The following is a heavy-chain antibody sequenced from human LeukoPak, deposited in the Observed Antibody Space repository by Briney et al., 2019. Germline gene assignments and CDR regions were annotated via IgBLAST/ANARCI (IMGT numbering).Heavy chain of an antibody. CDR2: IYYTGST. CDR3: ARHIGGRYYYYYMDV. CDR1: GGSINSISYY. J-gene: IGHJ6*03. D-gene: IGHD3-16*02. V-gene: IGHV4-39*01. Sequence: SETLPLTCTVSGGSINSISYYWGWIRRPPGKGLEWIGNIYYTGSTYYNPSLKSRVTISVGTSKNQFSLKLSSVTAADTAVYYCARHIGGRYYYYYMDVWGKGTTVTISS.